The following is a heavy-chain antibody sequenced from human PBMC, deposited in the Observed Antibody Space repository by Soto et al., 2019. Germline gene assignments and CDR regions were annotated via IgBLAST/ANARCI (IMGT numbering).Heavy chain of an antibody. CDR2: IITIFGTA. CDR1: GVTFSKFI. CDR3: AKVRYSSPMGYYYGMDV. J-gene: IGHJ6*02. Sequence: QVQLEQSGGEVKKPGASVKVSCKASGVTFSKFIMTWVRQAPGLGLDWVGGIITIFGTANYAQKFHGRVTITADEATSTSYLEVRNLRSEDTAVYYCAKVRYSSPMGYYYGMDVWGQGTAVTVSS. D-gene: IGHD6-19*01. V-gene: IGHV1-69*01.